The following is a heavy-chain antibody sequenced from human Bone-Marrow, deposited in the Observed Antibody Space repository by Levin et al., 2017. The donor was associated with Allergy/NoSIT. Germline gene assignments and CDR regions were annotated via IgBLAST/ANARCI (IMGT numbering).Heavy chain of an antibody. J-gene: IGHJ6*03. CDR2: ISGSGGST. D-gene: IGHD3-3*01. CDR3: AKDLVREGLRIFGVVIMFGPPPYYYYMDV. CDR1: GFTFSSYA. V-gene: IGHV3-23*01. Sequence: GESLKISCAASGFTFSSYAMSWVRQAPGKGLEWVSAISGSGGSTYYADSVKGRFTISRDNSKNTLYLQMNSLRAEDTAVYYCAKDLVREGLRIFGVVIMFGPPPYYYYMDVWGKRTTVTVSS.